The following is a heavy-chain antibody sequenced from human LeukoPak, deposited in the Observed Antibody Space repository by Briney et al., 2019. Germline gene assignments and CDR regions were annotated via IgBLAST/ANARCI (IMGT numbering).Heavy chain of an antibody. J-gene: IGHJ3*02. CDR1: DGSITSYY. V-gene: IGHV4-59*01. Sequence: SETLSLTCTVSDGSITSYYWSWIRQPPGKGLEWIGYIYYGENTNYNPSLKSRVTISVDTSKKQFSLKLSSVTAADTAVYYCARDPTGTEAFDIWGQGTMVAVSS. CDR2: IYYGENT. CDR3: ARDPTGTEAFDI.